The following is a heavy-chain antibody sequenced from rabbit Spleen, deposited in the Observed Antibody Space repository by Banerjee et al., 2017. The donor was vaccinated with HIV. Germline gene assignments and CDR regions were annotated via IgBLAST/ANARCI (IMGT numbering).Heavy chain of an antibody. Sequence: QSLEESGGGLVKPGASLTLTCKASGFDFSSGYDMCWVRQAPGKGLEWVACAYAGSSDDTYYASWAKGRFTISKTSSTTVTLQMTSLTAADTATYFCARWYGGISHYIDLWGPGTLVTVS. V-gene: IGHV1S40*01. CDR2: AYAGSSDDT. CDR1: GFDFSSGYD. J-gene: IGHJ4*01. D-gene: IGHD8-1*01. CDR3: ARWYGGISHYIDL.